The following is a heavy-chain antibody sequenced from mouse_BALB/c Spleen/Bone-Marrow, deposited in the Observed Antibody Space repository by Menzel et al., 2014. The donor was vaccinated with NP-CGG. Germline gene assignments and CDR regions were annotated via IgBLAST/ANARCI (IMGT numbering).Heavy chain of an antibody. D-gene: IGHD2-4*01. V-gene: IGHV5-17*02. CDR2: ISNGSSTI. J-gene: IGHJ4*01. CDR3: ARKGAMITHYYAMDY. Sequence: EVQGVESGGGLVQPGGSRKLSCAASGFTFSSFGMHWVRQAPEEGLEWVAYISNGSSTIYYADTVKGRFTFSRDNPKNTLFLQMTSLRSEDTAMYYCARKGAMITHYYAMDYWGQGTSVTVSS. CDR1: GFTFSSFG.